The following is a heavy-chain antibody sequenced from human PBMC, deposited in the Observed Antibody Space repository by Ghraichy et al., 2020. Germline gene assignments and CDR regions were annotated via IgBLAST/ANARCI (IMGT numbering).Heavy chain of an antibody. V-gene: IGHV4-30-2*01. D-gene: IGHD3-22*01. CDR2: IYSDETT. Sequence: QTLSLTCVVSGGAISSSNYSWSWIRQPPGKGLEWIGYIYSDETTYYSSSLKGRASISADSSKNQFSLNLNSVTAADTAVYFCARAPFNDDGFYDDGFDVWGRGTLVTVSS. J-gene: IGHJ3*01. CDR3: ARAPFNDDGFYDDGFDV. CDR1: GGAISSSNYS.